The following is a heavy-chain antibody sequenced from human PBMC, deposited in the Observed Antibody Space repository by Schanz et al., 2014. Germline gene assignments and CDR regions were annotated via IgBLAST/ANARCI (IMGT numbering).Heavy chain of an antibody. V-gene: IGHV3-30-3*01. J-gene: IGHJ4*02. D-gene: IGHD2-2*01. CDR1: GFPFSSYA. CDR2: ISYDGVNT. CDR3: AKVAPAATYLDS. Sequence: QVQLVESGGGVVQPGRSLRLSCAASGFPFSSYALHWVRQAPGKGLEWVAVISYDGVNTYYADSVKGRFTISRDNSKNTLYLQMNSLSAEDTAVYYCAKVAPAATYLDSWGLGTLVTVSS.